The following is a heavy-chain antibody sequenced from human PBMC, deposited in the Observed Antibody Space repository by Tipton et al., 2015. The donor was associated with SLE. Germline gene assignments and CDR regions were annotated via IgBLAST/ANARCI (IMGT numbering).Heavy chain of an antibody. Sequence: LSLTCAVYGGSFSGYYWSWIRQSPGKGLEWIGEINHSGSTNYNPSLKSRVTISVDTSKNQFSLKLSSVTAADTAVYYCARVRPPLSIFGVVKGTDYYYMDVWGKGTTVTVSS. V-gene: IGHV4-34*01. D-gene: IGHD3-3*01. CDR2: INHSGST. J-gene: IGHJ6*03. CDR3: ARVRPPLSIFGVVKGTDYYYMDV. CDR1: GGSFSGYY.